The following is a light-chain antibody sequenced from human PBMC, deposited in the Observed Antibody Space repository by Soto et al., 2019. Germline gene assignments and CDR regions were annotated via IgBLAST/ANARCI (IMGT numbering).Light chain of an antibody. CDR1: QSINRW. J-gene: IGKJ5*01. V-gene: IGKV1-5*01. CDR2: DAS. Sequence: DIQMTQSPSTLSASAGDRVTITCRASQSINRWLAWYQQKPGKAPKLLINDASSLESGVQSRFSGSGSGTEFTLTISSLQPDDFATYYCQQLHSFPITFGQGTRLDVK. CDR3: QQLHSFPIT.